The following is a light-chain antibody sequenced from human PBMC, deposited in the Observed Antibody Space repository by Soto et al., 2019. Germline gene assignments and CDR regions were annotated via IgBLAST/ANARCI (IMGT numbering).Light chain of an antibody. CDR3: LQYYTTPEA. J-gene: IGKJ1*01. V-gene: IGKV4-1*01. CDR2: WAS. Sequence: DIVMTQSPDSLAVSLGERATINCKSSQSILYSSNNKNYLAWYQQKPGQRPKLLIYWASTRESGVPDRFSGSGSGTDFTLTISSLQAEDAAVYYFLQYYTTPEAFGQGTKVEIK. CDR1: QSILYSSNNKNY.